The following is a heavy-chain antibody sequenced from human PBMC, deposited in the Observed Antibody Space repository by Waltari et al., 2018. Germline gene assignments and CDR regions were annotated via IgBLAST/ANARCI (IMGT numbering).Heavy chain of an antibody. Sequence: EVQLVESGGGLVQPGGSLRLSWSASGFPFRSFSIHWVRQAPGKGLEWISYISSSSSPIYYADSVRGRFTISRDNAKNSVYLQMNSLRAEDTAVYYCARDPPVMVVGVSFDYWGQGTLVTVSS. J-gene: IGHJ4*02. CDR3: ARDPPVMVVGVSFDY. CDR2: ISSSSSPI. V-gene: IGHV3-48*04. CDR1: GFPFRSFS. D-gene: IGHD1-26*01.